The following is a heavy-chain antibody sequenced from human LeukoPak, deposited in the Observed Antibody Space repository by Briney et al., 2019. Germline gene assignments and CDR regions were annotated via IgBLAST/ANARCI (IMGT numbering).Heavy chain of an antibody. CDR2: ISYDGSNK. CDR3: AKVEWELLPYFDY. D-gene: IGHD1-26*01. V-gene: IGHV3-30*18. Sequence: GRSLRLSCAASGFTFSSYGMHWVRQAPGKGLEWVAVISYDGSNKYYADSMKGRFTISRDNSKNTLYLQMNSLRAEDTAVYYCAKVEWELLPYFDYWGQGTLVTVSS. J-gene: IGHJ4*02. CDR1: GFTFSSYG.